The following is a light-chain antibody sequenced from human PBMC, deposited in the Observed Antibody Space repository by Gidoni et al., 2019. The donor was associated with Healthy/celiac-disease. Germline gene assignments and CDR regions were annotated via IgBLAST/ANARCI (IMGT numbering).Light chain of an antibody. V-gene: IGKV3-15*01. CDR2: GAS. J-gene: IGKJ4*01. CDR1: QSVSSN. CDR3: QQYNNWTLLT. Sequence: EIVMTQSPATLSVSPGERATLPCSASQSVSSNLAWYQQKPGQAPRLLIYGASTRATGIPARFSGSGSGTELNLTISSMQSEDFAVYNCQQYNNWTLLTFGGGTKVEIK.